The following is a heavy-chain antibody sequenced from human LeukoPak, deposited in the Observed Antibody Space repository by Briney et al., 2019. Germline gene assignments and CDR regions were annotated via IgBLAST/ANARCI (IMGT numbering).Heavy chain of an antibody. D-gene: IGHD6-19*01. CDR3: AKTVPGTGANFDY. Sequence: GGSLRLSCAASGFTFSNYAMSWGRQAPGEGLEWGSGISLSGGTTYYAASVKGRFTISRDSPKNTLYLQMNSLRAEDTAVYYCAKTVPGTGANFDYWGQGTLVTVSS. V-gene: IGHV3-23*01. CDR1: GFTFSNYA. CDR2: ISLSGGTT. J-gene: IGHJ4*02.